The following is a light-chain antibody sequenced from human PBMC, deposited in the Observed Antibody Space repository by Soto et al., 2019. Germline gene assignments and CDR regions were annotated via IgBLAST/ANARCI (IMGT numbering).Light chain of an antibody. V-gene: IGKV1-5*03. CDR1: QSISSW. CDR2: KAS. J-gene: IGKJ3*01. CDR3: QQYNTGGFT. Sequence: DIQMTQSPSTLSASVGDRVTITCRASQSISSWLAWYQQKPGKAPKLLIYKASSLESGVPSRFSGSGSGTEFTLTISSLQPVDFATYYCQQYNTGGFTFGPGTKWISN.